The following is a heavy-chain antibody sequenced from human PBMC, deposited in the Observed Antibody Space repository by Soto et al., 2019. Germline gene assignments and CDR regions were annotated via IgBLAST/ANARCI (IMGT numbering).Heavy chain of an antibody. CDR1: GYTFTSYG. V-gene: IGHV1-18*01. Sequence: SVKVSCKASGYTFTSYGIRWVRQPPGQGLEWMGWISAYNGNTNYAHKLQGRVTMTTDTSTSTAYMELRSLRSDDTAVYYCARDGSLLAARPVWFDPWGQGTLVTVSS. D-gene: IGHD6-6*01. CDR3: ARDGSLLAARPVWFDP. J-gene: IGHJ5*02. CDR2: ISAYNGNT.